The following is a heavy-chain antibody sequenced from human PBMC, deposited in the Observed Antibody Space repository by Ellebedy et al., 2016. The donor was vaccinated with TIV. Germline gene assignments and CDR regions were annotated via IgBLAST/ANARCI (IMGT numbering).Heavy chain of an antibody. CDR1: GFTFSGSA. Sequence: GESLKISXAASGFTFSGSAMHWVRQAPGKGLEWVAVISYDGSNKYYADSVKGRFTISRDNSKNTLYLQMNSLRAEDTAVYYCARGPSYMTTVIDHWFDPWGQGTLVTVSS. CDR2: ISYDGSNK. CDR3: ARGPSYMTTVIDHWFDP. J-gene: IGHJ5*02. D-gene: IGHD4-11*01. V-gene: IGHV3-30-3*01.